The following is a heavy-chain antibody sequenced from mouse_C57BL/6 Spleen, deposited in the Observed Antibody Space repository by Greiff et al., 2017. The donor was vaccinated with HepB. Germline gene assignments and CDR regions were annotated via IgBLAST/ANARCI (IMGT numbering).Heavy chain of an antibody. J-gene: IGHJ3*01. CDR1: GYTFTDYE. CDR3: TRDWDYDPFAY. Sequence: QVQLKQSGAELVRPGASVTLSCKASGYTFTDYEMHWVKQTPVHGLEWIGAIDPETGGTAYNQKFKGKAILTADKSSSTAYMELRSLTSEDSAVYYCTRDWDYDPFAYWGQGTLVTVSA. CDR2: IDPETGGT. D-gene: IGHD2-4*01. V-gene: IGHV1-15*01.